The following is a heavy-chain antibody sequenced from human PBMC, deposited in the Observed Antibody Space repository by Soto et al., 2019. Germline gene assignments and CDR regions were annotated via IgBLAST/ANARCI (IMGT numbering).Heavy chain of an antibody. CDR2: ISYDGSNK. V-gene: IGHV3-30*03. J-gene: IGHJ4*02. D-gene: IGHD3-16*01. CDR1: GFTFSSYG. CDR3: ARDGGRMAAISRGTGPFDY. Sequence: QVQLVESGGGVVQPGRSLRLSCAASGFTFSSYGMHWVRQAPGKGLEWVAVISYDGSNKYYADSVKGRFTISRDNSKNTLYLQMNSLRAEETAVYYFARDGGRMAAISRGTGPFDYWGRGTLVTVSS.